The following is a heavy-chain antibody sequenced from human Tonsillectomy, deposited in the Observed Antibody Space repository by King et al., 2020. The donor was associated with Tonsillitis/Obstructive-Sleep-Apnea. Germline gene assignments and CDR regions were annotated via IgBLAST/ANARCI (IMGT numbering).Heavy chain of an antibody. CDR3: AREGFGGGPFDY. D-gene: IGHD3-16*01. Sequence: VQLVESGGGLIQPGGSLRLFCAASGFTVKSNYMSWVRQAPGKGLEWVSVIYSGGDTYYADSMKGRFTISRDNSKNTLYLQMNSLRAEDTALYYCAREGFGGGPFDYWGQGTLVTVSS. J-gene: IGHJ4*02. V-gene: IGHV3-53*01. CDR1: GFTVKSNY. CDR2: IYSGGDT.